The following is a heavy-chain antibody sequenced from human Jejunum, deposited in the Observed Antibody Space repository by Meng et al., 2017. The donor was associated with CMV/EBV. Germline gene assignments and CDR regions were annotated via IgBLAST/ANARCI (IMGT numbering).Heavy chain of an antibody. CDR3: AREPYCSSTSCSRAFGP. Sequence: LTVRNYWMHGVRQSPKGLEWVSRISGDGSSTAYADSVEGRFTISRDNAENTLFLQMDSLGAEDTAVYYCAREPYCSSTSCSRAFGPWGRGTLVTVSS. CDR2: ISGDGSST. J-gene: IGHJ5*02. D-gene: IGHD2-2*01. CDR1: LTVRNYW. V-gene: IGHV3-74*01.